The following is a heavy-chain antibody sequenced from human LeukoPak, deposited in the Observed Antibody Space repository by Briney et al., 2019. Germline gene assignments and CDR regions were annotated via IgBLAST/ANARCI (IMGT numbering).Heavy chain of an antibody. CDR1: GFTFNNYA. CDR2: ISGGGYST. Sequence: PGGSLRLSCAASGFTFNNYAMSWVRQAPGKGLEWVSAISGGGYSTYYADSVKGRFTISRDNSKNTMYLQMNSLRAEDTAVYYCAKPDNSWSFDYWGQGTPVTVSS. J-gene: IGHJ4*02. CDR3: AKPDNSWSFDY. D-gene: IGHD6-13*01. V-gene: IGHV3-23*01.